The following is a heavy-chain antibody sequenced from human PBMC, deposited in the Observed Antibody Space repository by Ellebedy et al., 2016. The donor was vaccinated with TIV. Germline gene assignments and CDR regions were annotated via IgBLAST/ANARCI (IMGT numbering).Heavy chain of an antibody. CDR2: LFHTGTT. V-gene: IGHV4-38-2*02. Sequence: MPSETLSLTCTVSGYSISSGYYWGWIRLPPGKGLEWFGSLFHTGTTYYNPSLKSRVTISVDTSKNQFSLSLSFVTAADTAIYYCARTYDRSGNYLNAFDIWGQGTMVTVSS. D-gene: IGHD3-22*01. CDR1: GYSISSGYY. CDR3: ARTYDRSGNYLNAFDI. J-gene: IGHJ3*02.